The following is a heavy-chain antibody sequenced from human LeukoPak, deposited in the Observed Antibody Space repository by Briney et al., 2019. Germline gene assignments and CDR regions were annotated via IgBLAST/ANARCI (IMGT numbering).Heavy chain of an antibody. V-gene: IGHV3-33*06. J-gene: IGHJ4*02. CDR1: GITFSNYG. CDR3: AKQYDFWSGPDY. Sequence: PGVSLRLTCLADGITFSNYGMHWVRQAPGKEQEWVALIWYDGRNKYYVDSVKGRFTISRDNSKNTLYLQMNSLRVEDTAVYYCAKQYDFWSGPDYWGQGTLVTVSS. D-gene: IGHD3-3*01. CDR2: IWYDGRNK.